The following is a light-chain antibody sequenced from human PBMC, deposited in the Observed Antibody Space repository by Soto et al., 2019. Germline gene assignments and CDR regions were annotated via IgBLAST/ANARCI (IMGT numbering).Light chain of an antibody. CDR2: TLS. J-gene: IGKJ5*01. V-gene: IGKV2-40*01. CDR3: MQRIEFHSIT. CDR1: QSLLDSDDGNSY. Sequence: DIAMSQTPLSLLVTPGEPASISSRSSQSLLDSDDGNSYSDWYLQKPPQSPQLLIYTLSYRAYGVPDRFSGSGAGTEFTLKISRVEAEDVGVYYCMQRIEFHSITFGQGTRLEIK.